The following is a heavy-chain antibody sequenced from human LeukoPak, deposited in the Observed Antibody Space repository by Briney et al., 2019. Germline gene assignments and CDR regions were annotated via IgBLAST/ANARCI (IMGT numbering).Heavy chain of an antibody. CDR1: GGSISSSSYY. CDR3: ARDSTPMVLHFFDY. J-gene: IGHJ4*02. D-gene: IGHD5-18*01. V-gene: IGHV4-39*07. Sequence: TSETLSLTCTVSGGSISSSSYYWGWIRQPPGKGLEWIGSIYYSGSTYYSPSFESRITISVDTSKNQFSLKLTSVTAADTAVYYCARDSTPMVLHFFDYWGQGTLVTVSS. CDR2: IYYSGST.